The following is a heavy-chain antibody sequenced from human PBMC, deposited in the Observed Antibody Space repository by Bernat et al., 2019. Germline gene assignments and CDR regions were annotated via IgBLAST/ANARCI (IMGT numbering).Heavy chain of an antibody. CDR1: GGSISSSSYY. J-gene: IGHJ4*02. V-gene: IGHV4-39*01. CDR2: IYYSGST. CDR3: ATRVAANIFDY. D-gene: IGHD6-13*01. Sequence: QVQLQESGPGLVKPSGTLSLTCTVSGGSISSSSYYWGWIRQPPGKGLEWIGSIYYSGSTYYNPSLKSRVTISVDTSKNQFSLKLSSVTAADTAVYYCATRVAANIFDYWGQGTLVTVSS.